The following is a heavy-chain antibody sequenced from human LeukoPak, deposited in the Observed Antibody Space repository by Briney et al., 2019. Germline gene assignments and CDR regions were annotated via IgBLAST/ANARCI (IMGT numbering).Heavy chain of an antibody. Sequence: SETLSLTCTVSGGSISSSSYYWGWIRQPPGKGLEWIESIYYSGSTYYNPSLNSRVTISVDTSKNQFSLKLSSVTAADTAIYYCARHEGYFDYWGQGTLVTVSS. D-gene: IGHD2-15*01. CDR1: GGSISSSSYY. J-gene: IGHJ4*02. CDR3: ARHEGYFDY. V-gene: IGHV4-39*07. CDR2: IYYSGST.